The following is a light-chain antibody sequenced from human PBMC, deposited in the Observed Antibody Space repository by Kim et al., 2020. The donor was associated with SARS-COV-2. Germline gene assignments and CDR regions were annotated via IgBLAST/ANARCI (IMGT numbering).Light chain of an antibody. V-gene: IGLV3-19*01. CDR2: GRN. Sequence: SSELTQDPVVSVALGQTVRITCQGDSLRSYYATWYQQKPRQAPVVVIYGRNTRPSGTPDRFSGSASGNTASLTISGTQAEDEGDFYCQSRDSGGKVLFGGGTKLTVL. CDR1: SLRSYY. J-gene: IGLJ2*01. CDR3: QSRDSGGKVL.